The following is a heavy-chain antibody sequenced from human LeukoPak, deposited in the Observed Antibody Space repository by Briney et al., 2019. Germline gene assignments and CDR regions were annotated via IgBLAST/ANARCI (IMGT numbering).Heavy chain of an antibody. Sequence: PGGSLRLACAASGFTFSSYSMNWVRQAPGKGLEWVSAISGSDYTTYYADSVKGRFTLSRDNSKNTLYLQMNSLRAEDTAVYYCAKSSGSNYYVSGSYSDCWGQGTLVTVSS. D-gene: IGHD3-10*01. CDR2: ISGSDYTT. J-gene: IGHJ4*02. CDR1: GFTFSSYS. CDR3: AKSSGSNYYVSGSYSDC. V-gene: IGHV3-23*01.